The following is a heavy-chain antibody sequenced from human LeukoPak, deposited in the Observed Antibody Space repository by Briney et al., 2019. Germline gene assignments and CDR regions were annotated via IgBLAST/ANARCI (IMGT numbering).Heavy chain of an antibody. CDR2: INHSGST. CDR3: ARVPPPQWLVVNNWFDP. Sequence: SETLSLTCAVYGGSFSGYYWSWIRQPPGKGLERIGEINHSGSTNYNPSLKSRVTISVDTSKNQFSLKLSSVTAADTAVYYCARVPPPQWLVVNNWFDPWGQGTLVTVSS. J-gene: IGHJ5*02. D-gene: IGHD6-19*01. V-gene: IGHV4-34*01. CDR1: GGSFSGYY.